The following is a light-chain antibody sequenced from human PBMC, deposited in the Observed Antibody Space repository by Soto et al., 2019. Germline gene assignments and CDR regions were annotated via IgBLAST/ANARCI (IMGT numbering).Light chain of an antibody. CDR3: SSYSSGSTPCVV. J-gene: IGLJ2*01. CDR1: SSDIGSYNY. V-gene: IGLV2-14*03. Sequence: QSALTQPASVSGSPGQSITISCTGASSDIGSYNYVSWYQQHPGKAPKLMIYDVSNRPSGVSIRFSGSKSGNTASLTISGLQAEDEADYYCSSYSSGSTPCVVFGGGTKVTVL. CDR2: DVS.